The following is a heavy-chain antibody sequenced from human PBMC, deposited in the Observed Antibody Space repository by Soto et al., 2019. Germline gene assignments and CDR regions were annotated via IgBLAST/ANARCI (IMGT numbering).Heavy chain of an antibody. CDR3: AKGSVVVAATHFWY. V-gene: IGHV3-9*01. CDR1: GFTFDDYA. Sequence: GGSLRLSCAASGFTFDDYAMHWVRQAPGKGLEWVSGISWNSGSIGYADSVKGRFTISRDNAKNSLYLQMNSLRAEDTALYYCAKGSVVVAATHFWYWGQGTLVTVSS. D-gene: IGHD2-15*01. J-gene: IGHJ4*02. CDR2: ISWNSGSI.